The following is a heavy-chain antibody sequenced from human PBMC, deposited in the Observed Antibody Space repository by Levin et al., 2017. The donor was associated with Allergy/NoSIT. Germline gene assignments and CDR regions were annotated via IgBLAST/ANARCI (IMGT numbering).Heavy chain of an antibody. CDR1: GFTFSSYG. D-gene: IGHD1-26*01. CDR3: ARDSVKWELLNSPDY. V-gene: IGHV3-33*01. J-gene: IGHJ4*02. CDR2: IWYDGSNK. Sequence: GGSLRLSCAASGFTFSSYGMHWVRQAPGKGLEWVAVIWYDGSNKYYADSVKGRFTISRDNSKNTLYLQMNSLRAEDTAVYYCARDSVKWELLNSPDYWGQGTLVTVSS.